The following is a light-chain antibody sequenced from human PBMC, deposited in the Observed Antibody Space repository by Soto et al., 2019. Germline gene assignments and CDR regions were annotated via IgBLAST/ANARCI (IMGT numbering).Light chain of an antibody. Sequence: EIVMTQSPLFLPVTPGEPASISCRSSQSLLHSNEHNYLYWYLQKPGQSPKLLILLGSNRASGVPDRFSGSGSGTDFTLKISRVEAEDVGIYYCMQGIQTPPYTFGQGTKLEIK. J-gene: IGKJ2*01. CDR2: LGS. CDR1: QSLLHSNEHNY. V-gene: IGKV2-28*01. CDR3: MQGIQTPPYT.